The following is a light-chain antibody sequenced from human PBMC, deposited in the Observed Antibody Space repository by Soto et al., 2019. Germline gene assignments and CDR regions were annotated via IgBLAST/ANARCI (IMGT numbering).Light chain of an antibody. CDR3: QQYNSYPWT. CDR1: QRIGTW. V-gene: IGKV1-5*01. Sequence: DIQVTQSPSTLSASVGDRVTITCGASQRIGTWLAWYHHNPGKAPKLLSFDASTLESGVPSRFSGSGSGTDFTLTISSLQPDDFATYYCQQYNSYPWTFGQGTKVDIK. J-gene: IGKJ1*01. CDR2: DAS.